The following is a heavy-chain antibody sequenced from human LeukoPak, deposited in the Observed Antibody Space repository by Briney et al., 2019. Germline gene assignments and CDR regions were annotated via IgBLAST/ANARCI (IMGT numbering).Heavy chain of an antibody. J-gene: IGHJ3*02. D-gene: IGHD5-18*01. Sequence: PGGSLRLSCAASGFTFSSYAMHWVRQAPGKGLEWVAVISYDGSNKYYADSVKGRFTISRDNSKNTLYLQMNSLRAEDTAVYYCARDVDTAMVWQDAFDIWGQGTMVTVSS. CDR1: GFTFSSYA. CDR2: ISYDGSNK. CDR3: ARDVDTAMVWQDAFDI. V-gene: IGHV3-30*04.